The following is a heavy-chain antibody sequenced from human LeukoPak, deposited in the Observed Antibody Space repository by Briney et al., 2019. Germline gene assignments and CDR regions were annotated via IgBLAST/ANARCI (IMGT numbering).Heavy chain of an antibody. CDR1: GGSISSGGYY. V-gene: IGHV4-31*03. J-gene: IGHJ4*02. CDR2: FYYSGST. D-gene: IGHD3-10*01. CDR3: ARDSVVRGVSLDY. Sequence: SQTLSLTCTVSGGSISSGGYYWSWIRQHPGKGLEWIGYFYYSGSTYYNPSLKSRVTISVDTSKNQFSLKLSSVTAADTAVYYCARDSVVRGVSLDYWGQGTLVTVSS.